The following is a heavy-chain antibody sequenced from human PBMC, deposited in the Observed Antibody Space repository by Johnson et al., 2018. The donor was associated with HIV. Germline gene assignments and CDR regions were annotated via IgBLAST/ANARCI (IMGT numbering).Heavy chain of an antibody. CDR2: IYSGGST. Sequence: VQLVESGGGVIQPGGSLRLSCAASGFTVSNKYMTWVRQAPGKGLECVSVIYSGGSTYYADSVKGRFTISRDNSKNTLYLQMSSLRAEDTAVYYCAREDVAGKDFWGQGTLVTVSS. CDR3: AREDVAGKDF. CDR1: GFTVSNKY. J-gene: IGHJ4*02. D-gene: IGHD6-19*01. V-gene: IGHV3-53*01.